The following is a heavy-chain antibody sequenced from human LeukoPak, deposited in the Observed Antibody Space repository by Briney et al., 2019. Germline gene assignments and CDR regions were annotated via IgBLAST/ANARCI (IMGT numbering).Heavy chain of an antibody. CDR2: ISETI. D-gene: IGHD3-16*01. CDR1: GFVFSRDN. CDR3: VREVGRPKTFYFDS. Sequence: GGSLRLSCIASGFVFSRDNMNWVHQAPGKGLEWVAHISETIYYADSVQGRFTISRDNAKNSLYLQMSNLRVDDTAMYYCVREVGRPKTFYFDSWGRGTPVTVSS. V-gene: IGHV3-48*04. J-gene: IGHJ4*02.